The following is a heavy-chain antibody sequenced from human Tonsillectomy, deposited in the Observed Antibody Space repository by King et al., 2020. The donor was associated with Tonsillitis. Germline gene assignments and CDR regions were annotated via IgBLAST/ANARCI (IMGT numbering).Heavy chain of an antibody. CDR3: ARDFGSGTYYNRPLYY. V-gene: IGHV4-59*01. J-gene: IGHJ4*02. D-gene: IGHD3-10*01. CDR2: ISYSGRT. Sequence: VQLQESGPGLVKPSETLPLTCTVSGGSISNYYWSWIRQPPGKGLDWIGYISYSGRTNYNPSLRSRVTISADTSKNHFSLKLSSVTAADTAVYYCARDFGSGTYYNRPLYYWGQGALVTVSS. CDR1: GGSISNYY.